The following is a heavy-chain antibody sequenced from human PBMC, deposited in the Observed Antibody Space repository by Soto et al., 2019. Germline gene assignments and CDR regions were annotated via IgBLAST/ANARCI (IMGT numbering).Heavy chain of an antibody. Sequence: PGGSLRLSCTDSGFSFNTYVMDWVRQAPGKGLEWVARILYDGSKEYYADPVKGRFTISRDNSKNTLYLQMDRLRVEDTAVYFCAKGLALMADHWGQGQWSPSPQ. CDR1: GFSFNTYV. J-gene: IGHJ4*02. V-gene: IGHV3-30*18. CDR3: AKGLALMADH. CDR2: ILYDGSKE. D-gene: IGHD2-21*01.